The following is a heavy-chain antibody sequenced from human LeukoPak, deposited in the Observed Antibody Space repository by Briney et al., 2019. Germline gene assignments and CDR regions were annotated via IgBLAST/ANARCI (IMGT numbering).Heavy chain of an antibody. D-gene: IGHD1-26*01. CDR3: ARDRGSGNYGARFFDY. J-gene: IGHJ4*02. CDR2: ISSSSSTI. Sequence: PGGSLRLSCAASGFTFSSYSMKWVRQAPGKGLEWVSYISSSSSTIYYADSVKGRFTISRDNAKNTLYLQMNSLRAEDTAVYYCARDRGSGNYGARFFDYWGQGTLVTVSS. V-gene: IGHV3-48*01. CDR1: GFTFSSYS.